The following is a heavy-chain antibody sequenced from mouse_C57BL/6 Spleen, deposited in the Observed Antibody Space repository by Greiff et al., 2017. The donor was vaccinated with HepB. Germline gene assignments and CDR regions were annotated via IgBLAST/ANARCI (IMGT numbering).Heavy chain of an antibody. CDR1: GYTFTSYG. Sequence: QVQLQQSGAELARPGASVKLSCKASGYTFTSYGISWVKQRTGQGLEWIGEIYPRSGNTYYNEKFKGKATLTADKSSSTAYMELRSLTSEDSAVYFCARWDGNYEHYAMDNWGQGTSVTVSS. CDR3: ARWDGNYEHYAMDN. J-gene: IGHJ4*01. V-gene: IGHV1-81*01. CDR2: IYPRSGNT. D-gene: IGHD2-1*01.